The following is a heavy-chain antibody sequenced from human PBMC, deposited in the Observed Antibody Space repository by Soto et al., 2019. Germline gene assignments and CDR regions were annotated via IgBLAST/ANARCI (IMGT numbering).Heavy chain of an antibody. CDR2: IIPIFGTT. CDR3: ARGALTTLAYYYGMDV. D-gene: IGHD4-4*01. CDR1: GGTFSSYT. Sequence: GASVKVSCKASGGTFSSYTMSWVRQAPGQGLEWMGGIIPIFGTTTYAHKFQGRVTITADESTSTVYMELSSLRGEDTAVYYCARGALTTLAYYYGMDVWGQGTTVTVYS. J-gene: IGHJ6*02. V-gene: IGHV1-69*13.